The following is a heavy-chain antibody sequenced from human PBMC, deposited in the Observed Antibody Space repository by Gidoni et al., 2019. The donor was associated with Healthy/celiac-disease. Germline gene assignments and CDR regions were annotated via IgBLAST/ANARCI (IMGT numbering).Heavy chain of an antibody. Sequence: VQLVQSGAEVKTPGSSVKVSCKAYVGSFSSYAISWVRQAPGQGLEWMGGIIPILGTANYAQKFQGRVTITADESTSTAYMELSSLRSEDTAVYYCARVIAAAFVWFDPWGQGTLVTVSS. CDR3: ARVIAAAFVWFDP. CDR1: VGSFSSYA. CDR2: IIPILGTA. J-gene: IGHJ5*02. V-gene: IGHV1-69*01. D-gene: IGHD6-13*01.